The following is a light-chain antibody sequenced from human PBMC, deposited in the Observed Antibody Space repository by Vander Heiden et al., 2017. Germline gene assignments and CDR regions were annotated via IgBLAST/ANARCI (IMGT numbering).Light chain of an antibody. CDR2: KDS. CDR1: ALPKQY. Sequence: YELTQPPSVSVSPGQTARITCSGDALPKQYAYWYQQKPGQAPVLVIYKDSERPSGIPERFSGSGSGTTVTLTISGVQAEDEADYYCQSADSSGTYYVVFGGGTKLTGL. V-gene: IGLV3-25*03. CDR3: QSADSSGTYYVV. J-gene: IGLJ2*01.